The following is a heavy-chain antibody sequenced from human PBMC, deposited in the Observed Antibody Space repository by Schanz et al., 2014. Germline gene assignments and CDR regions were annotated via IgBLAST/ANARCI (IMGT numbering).Heavy chain of an antibody. CDR2: IENNANGATT. V-gene: IGHV3-15*04. Sequence: EVRLVESGGGLGEPGGSLRLSCSGSGFTFSDVYMSWVRQAPGKGLEWVGRIENNANGATTDYAAPVKGRFTVSRDDSRNTLYLQMNTLRTDDTALYYCTTFNNRDALYIWGQGTMVSVSS. CDR1: GFTFSDVY. D-gene: IGHD1-20*01. CDR3: TTFNNRDALYI. J-gene: IGHJ3*02.